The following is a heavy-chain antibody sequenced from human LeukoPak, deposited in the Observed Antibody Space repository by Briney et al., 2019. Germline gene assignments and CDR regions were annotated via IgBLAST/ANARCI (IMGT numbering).Heavy chain of an antibody. Sequence: ETLSLTCNVSGGSIRGYYWSWIRQPPGKGLECISGFSGSGGSTYYADSVKGRFTISRDNSKNTLYLQMNSLRAEDTAVYYCAKDSPPYDYYDSSGYQDDAFDIWGQGTMVTVSS. J-gene: IGHJ3*02. CDR2: FSGSGGST. D-gene: IGHD3-22*01. V-gene: IGHV3-23*01. CDR3: AKDSPPYDYYDSSGYQDDAFDI. CDR1: GGSIRGYY.